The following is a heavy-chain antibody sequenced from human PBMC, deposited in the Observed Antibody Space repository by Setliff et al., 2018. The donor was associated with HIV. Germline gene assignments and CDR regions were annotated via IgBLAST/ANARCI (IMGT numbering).Heavy chain of an antibody. J-gene: IGHJ5*02. CDR3: ARDMTYYFDSSGSFGWFDP. CDR1: GGSISSSNYY. Sequence: SETLSLTCTVSGGSISSSNYYWGWIRQPPGEGLEWIGSIFYSGSTYYNSSLKSRVTISLDTSKNQFSLKLNSVTAADTAVYYCARDMTYYFDSSGSFGWFDPWGQGTLVTVSS. CDR2: IFYSGST. V-gene: IGHV4-39*07. D-gene: IGHD3-22*01.